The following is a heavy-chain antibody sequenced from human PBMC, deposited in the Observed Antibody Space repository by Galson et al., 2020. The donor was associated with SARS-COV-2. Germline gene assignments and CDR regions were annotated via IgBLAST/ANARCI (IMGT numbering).Heavy chain of an antibody. V-gene: IGHV3-30*18. CDR3: ANDRGEDYGDYGPNDY. D-gene: IGHD4-17*01. Sequence: GGSLRLSCAASGFTFSSYGMHWVRQAPGKGLEWVAVISYDGSNKYYADSVKGRFTISRDNSKNTLYLQMNSLRAEDTAVYYCANDRGEDYGDYGPNDYWGQGTLVTVSS. CDR2: ISYDGSNK. J-gene: IGHJ4*02. CDR1: GFTFSSYG.